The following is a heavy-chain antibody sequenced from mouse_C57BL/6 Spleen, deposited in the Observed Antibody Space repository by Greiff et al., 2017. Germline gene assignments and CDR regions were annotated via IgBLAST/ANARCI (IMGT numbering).Heavy chain of an antibody. J-gene: IGHJ2*01. CDR2: IDPSDSYT. D-gene: IGHD2-4*01. CDR3: ATTMISVFDY. V-gene: IGHV1-69*01. Sequence: QVQLQQPGAELVMPGASVKLSCKASGYTFTSYWMHWVKQRPGQGLEWIGEIDPSDSYTNYNQKFKGKSTLTVDKSSSQAYMQLSSLTSEVSAVYYCATTMISVFDYWGQGTTLTVSS. CDR1: GYTFTSYW.